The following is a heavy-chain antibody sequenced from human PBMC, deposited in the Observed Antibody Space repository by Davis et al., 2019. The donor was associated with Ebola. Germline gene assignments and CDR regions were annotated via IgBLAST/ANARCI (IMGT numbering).Heavy chain of an antibody. CDR3: ARQTSDPDHAFDF. V-gene: IGHV4-31*11. Sequence: PSETLSLTCAVSGASISSGYYSWTWIRQHPGKGLEWIGDISHSGTTSYKPTLKSRIALSLDTSYNLFSLRLASMTAADTAVYFCARQTSDPDHAFDFWGQGTMVTVSS. CDR1: GASISSGYYS. J-gene: IGHJ3*01. CDR2: ISHSGTT.